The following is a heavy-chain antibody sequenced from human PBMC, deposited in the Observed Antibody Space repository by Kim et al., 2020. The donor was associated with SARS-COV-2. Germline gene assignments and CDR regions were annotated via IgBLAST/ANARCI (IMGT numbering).Heavy chain of an antibody. CDR2: IYHSGST. CDR3: ARDKYSGYEMNYYYYGMDV. J-gene: IGHJ6*02. CDR1: GGSISSSNW. V-gene: IGHV4-4*02. Sequence: SETLSPTCAVSGGSISSSNWWSWVRQPPGKGLEWIGEIYHSGSTNYNPSLKSRVTISVDKSKNQFSLKLSSVTAADTAVYYCARDKYSGYEMNYYYYGMDVWGQGTTVTVSS. D-gene: IGHD5-12*01.